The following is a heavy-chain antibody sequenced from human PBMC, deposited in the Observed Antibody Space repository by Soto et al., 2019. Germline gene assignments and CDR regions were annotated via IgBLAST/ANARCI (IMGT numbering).Heavy chain of an antibody. CDR3: ATGQAAAHLEKGFDY. CDR1: GYTFTSYG. J-gene: IGHJ4*02. D-gene: IGHD3-3*01. V-gene: IGHV1-18*01. CDR2: ISAYNGNT. Sequence: QVQLVQSGAEVKKPGASVKVSCKASGYTFTSYGISWVRQAPGQGLEWMGWISAYNGNTNYAQKLQGRVTMTTDTSXXTAYMKLRSLRSDDTAVYYCATGQAAAHLEKGFDYWGQGNLVTVSS.